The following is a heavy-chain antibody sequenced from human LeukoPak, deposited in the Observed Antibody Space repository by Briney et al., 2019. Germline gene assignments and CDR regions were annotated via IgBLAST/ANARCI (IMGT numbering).Heavy chain of an antibody. CDR1: GFTFRDSA. Sequence: GGTLRLSCSASGFTFRDSAMAWVRQAPGKGLEWVSLISFSGANSYYPDSVKGRFSVSRDNSKDTLYLQLSGLRADDTAIYYCARDMELSTWGPGTMVTVSS. CDR2: ISFSGANS. J-gene: IGHJ3*01. CDR3: ARDMELST. D-gene: IGHD3-16*02. V-gene: IGHV3-23*01.